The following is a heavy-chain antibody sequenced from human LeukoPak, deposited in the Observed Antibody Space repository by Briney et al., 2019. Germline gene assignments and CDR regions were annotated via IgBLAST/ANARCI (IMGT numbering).Heavy chain of an antibody. CDR3: ASSVVVTRYFDY. V-gene: IGHV3-30-3*01. CDR2: ISYDGSNK. J-gene: IGHJ4*02. D-gene: IGHD2-21*02. Sequence: GGSLRLSCAASGFTFSSYAMHWVRQAPGKGLEWVAVISYDGSNKYYADSVKGRFTISRDNSKNTLYLQMNSLRAEDTAVYYCASSVVVTRYFDYWGQGTLVTASS. CDR1: GFTFSSYA.